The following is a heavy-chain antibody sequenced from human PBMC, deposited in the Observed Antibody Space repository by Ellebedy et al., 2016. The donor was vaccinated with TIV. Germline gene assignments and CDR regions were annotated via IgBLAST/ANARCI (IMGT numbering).Heavy chain of an antibody. CDR1: GFTVSNTY. D-gene: IGHD2-15*01. V-gene: IGHV3-53*01. J-gene: IGHJ4*02. CDR3: ETPGGYVSGFGQ. CDR2: IYSGGST. Sequence: GGSLRLSCAASGFTVSNTYMGWVRQAPGKGLDWVSVIYSGGSTYYADSVKGRFTISRDNSKNTLFLQMNSLRAEDTAVYYCETPGGYVSGFGQWGQGTLVIVSS.